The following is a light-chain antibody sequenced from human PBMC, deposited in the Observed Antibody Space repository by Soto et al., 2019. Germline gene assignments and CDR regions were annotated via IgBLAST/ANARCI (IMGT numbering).Light chain of an antibody. Sequence: EIVLTRSPGTLSLSPGERATLSCRASQSVSSSYLAWYQQKPGQAARLLIYGASSRATGIPDRFSGSGSGTDFTLTISRLEPEDFAVYYCQQYGSSPPEYTFGQGTKLEIK. CDR1: QSVSSSY. CDR2: GAS. J-gene: IGKJ2*01. V-gene: IGKV3-20*01. CDR3: QQYGSSPPEYT.